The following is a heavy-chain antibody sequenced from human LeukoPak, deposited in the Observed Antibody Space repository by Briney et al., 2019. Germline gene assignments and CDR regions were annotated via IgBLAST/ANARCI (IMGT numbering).Heavy chain of an antibody. CDR3: ARVKRGYFDWCLDY. J-gene: IGHJ4*02. Sequence: PSETLSLTCAVYGGSFSGYYWSWIRQPPGKGLEWIGEINHSGSIKRNPSLKSRVTISVDTSKNQFSLKLSSVTAADTAVYYCARVKRGYFDWCLDYWGQGTLVTVSS. D-gene: IGHD3-9*01. V-gene: IGHV4-34*01. CDR1: GGSFSGYY. CDR2: INHSGSI.